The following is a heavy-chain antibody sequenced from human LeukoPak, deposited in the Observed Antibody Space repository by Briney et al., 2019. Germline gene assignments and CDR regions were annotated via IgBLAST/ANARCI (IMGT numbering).Heavy chain of an antibody. CDR1: GYTFTSYD. CDR2: MNPNSGNT. D-gene: IGHD3-16*02. V-gene: IGHV1-8*01. J-gene: IGHJ4*02. CDR3: ARSKIGGVIVLYYFDY. Sequence: ASVKVSCKASGYTFTSYDINWVRQATGQGLEWMGWMNPNSGNTGYAQKFQGRVTMTRNTSISTAYMELSSLRSEDTAVYYCARSKIGGVIVLYYFDYWGQGTLVTVSS.